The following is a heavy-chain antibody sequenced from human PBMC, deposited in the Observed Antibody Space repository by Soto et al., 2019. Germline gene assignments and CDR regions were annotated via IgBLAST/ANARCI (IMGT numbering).Heavy chain of an antibody. CDR3: ARDSWGSGLVDY. V-gene: IGHV3-74*01. CDR1: GFTFSKYW. J-gene: IGHJ4*02. CDR2: IDGDGSST. D-gene: IGHD2-15*01. Sequence: EVQLVESGGGSVQPGGSLRLSCAASGFTFSKYWMHWVRQDPGKGLVWVSRIDGDGSSTYYPDSVKGRFTISRDNAKNTLYLQMNSLRADDAALYYCARDSWGSGLVDYWGQGTLVTVSS.